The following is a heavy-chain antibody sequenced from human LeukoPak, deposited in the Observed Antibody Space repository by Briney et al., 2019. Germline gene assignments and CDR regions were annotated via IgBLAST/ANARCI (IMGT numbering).Heavy chain of an antibody. CDR2: ISGSGGST. CDR1: GFTFSNAW. J-gene: IGHJ4*02. D-gene: IGHD6-13*01. Sequence: GGSLRLSCAASGFTFSNAWMSWVRQAPGKGLEWVSAISGSGGSTYYADSVKGRFTISRDNSKNTLYLQMNSLRAEDTAVYYCAKDHIAAAELRFDYWGQGTLVTVSS. V-gene: IGHV3-23*01. CDR3: AKDHIAAAELRFDY.